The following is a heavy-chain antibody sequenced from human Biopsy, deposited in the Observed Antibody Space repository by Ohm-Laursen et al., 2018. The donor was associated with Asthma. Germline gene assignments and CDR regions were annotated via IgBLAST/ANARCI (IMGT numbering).Heavy chain of an antibody. CDR1: GGTFSSNS. V-gene: IGHV1-69*13. CDR2: IITIFGPT. D-gene: IGHD2-2*01. J-gene: IGHJ4*02. Sequence: SVKVSCKASGGTFSSNSINWVRQAPGQGIEWMGRIITIFGPTNYAQKFQGRVTLSADDSTSTAYMELSSLSSEDTALYFCARGPEYVRSSGALDYWGQGTLVTVSS. CDR3: ARGPEYVRSSGALDY.